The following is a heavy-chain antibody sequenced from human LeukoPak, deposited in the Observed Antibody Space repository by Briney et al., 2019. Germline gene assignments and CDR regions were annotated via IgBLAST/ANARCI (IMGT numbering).Heavy chain of an antibody. Sequence: GGSLRLSCADSGFTFSRYWMHWVRQTPGKGLVWVSCISADGSVTRYADSVKGRLTISTGHPTNTPYLQMHSLRAEDTAVYYCATAGGDGSRMGFDPWGQGTLVTVSS. CDR2: ISADGSVT. CDR1: GFTFSRYW. CDR3: ATAGGDGSRMGFDP. D-gene: IGHD2-15*01. J-gene: IGHJ5*02. V-gene: IGHV3-74*01.